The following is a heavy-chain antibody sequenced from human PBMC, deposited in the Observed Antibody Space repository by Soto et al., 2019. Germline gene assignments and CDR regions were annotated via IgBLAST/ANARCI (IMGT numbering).Heavy chain of an antibody. Sequence: QVQLVQSGAEVKKPGASVKVSCKASGYTFTNYGISWVRTAPGQGLEWMGWISAYNGNTNYARKLQSRVTMTTDTATNTAYMELWSLRSDDTAVYYCAGDSPPVDYWGQGTLVTVSS. CDR1: GYTFTNYG. V-gene: IGHV1-18*01. CDR2: ISAYNGNT. J-gene: IGHJ4*02. CDR3: AGDSPPVDY.